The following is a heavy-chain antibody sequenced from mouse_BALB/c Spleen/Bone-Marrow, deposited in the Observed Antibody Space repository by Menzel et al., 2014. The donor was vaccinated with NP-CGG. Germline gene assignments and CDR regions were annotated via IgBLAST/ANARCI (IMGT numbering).Heavy chain of an antibody. CDR1: GFNIKDTY. CDR2: IDPANGNT. CDR3: ARYGNYCYAMDY. V-gene: IGHV14-3*02. Sequence: VQLQQSGAELVKPGASVKLSCTASGFNIKDTYMHWVKQRPEQGLEWIGRIDPANGNTKYDSKFQGKATITADTSSNTAYLQLSSLTSEDTAVYYCARYGNYCYAMDYWGQGTSVTVSS. J-gene: IGHJ4*01. D-gene: IGHD2-1*01.